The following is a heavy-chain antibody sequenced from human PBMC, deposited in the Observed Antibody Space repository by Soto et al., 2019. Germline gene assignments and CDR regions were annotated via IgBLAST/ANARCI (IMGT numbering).Heavy chain of an antibody. J-gene: IGHJ4*02. CDR1: GYTFTSYA. CDR2: ISANNGNT. Sequence: GASVKVSCKASGYTFTSYAMHWVRQAPGQGLEWMGWISANNGNTNYARKLQGRVTMTTDTSTSTAYMELRSLRSDDTAMYYCARTAEGYSHAYGDYWGQGTLVPVSS. V-gene: IGHV1-18*01. D-gene: IGHD3-16*01. CDR3: ARTAEGYSHAYGDY.